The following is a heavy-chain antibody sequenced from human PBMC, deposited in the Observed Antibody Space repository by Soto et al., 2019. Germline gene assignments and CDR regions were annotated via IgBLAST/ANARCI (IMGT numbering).Heavy chain of an antibody. D-gene: IGHD2-21*02. CDR2: IRDKANSYAT. V-gene: IGHV3-73*01. J-gene: IGHJ4*02. CDR3: TRLYCGGDCDFDS. CDR1: GFTFSGSA. Sequence: GSLRLSCAASGFTFSGSAMHWVRQASGKGLEWVGRIRDKANSYATAYTASVKGRFTISRDDSKNTAYLQMNSLKTEDTAVYYCTRLYCGGDCDFDSWGQGTLVTVP.